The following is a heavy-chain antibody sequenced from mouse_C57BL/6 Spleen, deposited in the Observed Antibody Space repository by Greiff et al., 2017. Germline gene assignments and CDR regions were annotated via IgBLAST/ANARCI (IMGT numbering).Heavy chain of an antibody. J-gene: IGHJ2*01. CDR1: GFTFSDYY. V-gene: IGHV5-16*01. D-gene: IGHD3-2*02. CDR2: INYDGSST. Sequence: EVHLVESEGGLVQPGSSMKLSCTASGFTFSDYYMAWVRQVPEKGLEWVANINYDGSSTYYLASLKSRFIISRDNSKNILYLQMSSLKAEDTATYYCARDGDSSGFLFDYWGQGTTLTVSS. CDR3: ARDGDSSGFLFDY.